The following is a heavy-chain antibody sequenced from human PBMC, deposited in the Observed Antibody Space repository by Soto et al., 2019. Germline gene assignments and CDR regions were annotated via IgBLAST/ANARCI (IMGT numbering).Heavy chain of an antibody. CDR2: IIPIFGTA. CDR3: ARDYRRGYSHYGMDV. V-gene: IGHV1-69*13. D-gene: IGHD5-18*01. Sequence: SVKVSCKASGGTFSSYAISWVRQAPGQGLEWMGGIIPIFGTANYAQKFQGRVTITADESTSTAYMELSSLRSEDTAVYYCARDYRRGYSHYGMDVWGQGTTVTVSS. CDR1: GGTFSSYA. J-gene: IGHJ6*02.